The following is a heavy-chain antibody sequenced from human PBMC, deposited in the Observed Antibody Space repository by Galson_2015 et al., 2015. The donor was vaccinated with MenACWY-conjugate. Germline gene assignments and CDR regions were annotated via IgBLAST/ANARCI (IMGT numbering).Heavy chain of an antibody. J-gene: IGHJ4*02. CDR1: GFTFTSYT. CDR3: ARDWSYVFDY. D-gene: IGHD1-26*01. V-gene: IGHV3-48*04. Sequence: SLRLSCAASGFTFTSYTMNRVRQAPGNGLEWVSYIGGGGDTISYADSVKGRFTISRDNAKNSLYLQMSGLRAEDTAVYYCARDWSYVFDYWGQGTLVTVSS. CDR2: IGGGGDTI.